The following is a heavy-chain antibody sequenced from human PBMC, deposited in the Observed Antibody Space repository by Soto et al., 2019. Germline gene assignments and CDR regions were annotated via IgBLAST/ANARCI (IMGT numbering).Heavy chain of an antibody. J-gene: IGHJ3*02. CDR1: GFTVSSNY. CDR2: IYSGGST. CDR3: ARAPYYYGSGSPNDAFDI. Sequence: EVQLVESGGGLVQPGGSLRLSCAASGFTVSSNYMSWVRQAPGKGLEGVSVIYSGGSTYYADSVKGRFTISRDNSKNTLYLQMNSLRAEDTAVYYCARAPYYYGSGSPNDAFDIWGQGTMVTVSS. D-gene: IGHD3-10*01. V-gene: IGHV3-66*01.